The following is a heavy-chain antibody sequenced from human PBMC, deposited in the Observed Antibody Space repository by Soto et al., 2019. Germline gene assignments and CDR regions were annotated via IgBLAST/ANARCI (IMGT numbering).Heavy chain of an antibody. D-gene: IGHD4-17*01. CDR2: IIPIFGTA. CDR3: AREYHGEKAGWFDP. Sequence: QVQLVQSGAEVKKPGSSVKVSCKASGGTFSSYVISWVRQAPGQGLEWMGGIIPIFGTAKYAQKFQGRVTITADKSTSTAYMELSSLRSEDTAVYYCAREYHGEKAGWFDPWGQGTLVTVSS. V-gene: IGHV1-69*06. J-gene: IGHJ5*02. CDR1: GGTFSSYV.